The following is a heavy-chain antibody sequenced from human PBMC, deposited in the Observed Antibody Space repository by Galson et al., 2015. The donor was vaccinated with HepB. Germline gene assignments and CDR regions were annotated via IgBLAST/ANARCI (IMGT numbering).Heavy chain of an antibody. D-gene: IGHD3-10*01. V-gene: IGHV1-18*01. CDR2: ISANNGNT. J-gene: IGHJ4*02. CDR3: ARDRGLWFGEGLSDF. Sequence: SVKVSCKASGYTLTAYGITWVRQAPGQGLEWMGWISANNGNTNYAQKFQGRVTMTTDTSTSIAYMELRSLRSDDTAVYYCARDRGLWFGEGLSDFWGQGTLVTVSS. CDR1: GYTLTAYG.